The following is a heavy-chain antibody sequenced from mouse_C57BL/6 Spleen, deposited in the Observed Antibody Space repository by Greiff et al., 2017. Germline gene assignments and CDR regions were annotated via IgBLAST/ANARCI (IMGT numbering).Heavy chain of an antibody. J-gene: IGHJ1*03. CDR3: ARGGADFDV. V-gene: IGHV3-1*01. CDR2: ISYSGST. Sequence: EVQLVESGPGMVKPSQSLSLTCPVTGYSITSGYDWHWIRHFPGNKLEWMGYISYSGSTNYNPSLKSRISITHDTSKNRFFLKLNSGTTEDTATYYCARGGADFDVWGTGTTVTVSS. CDR1: GYSITSGYD.